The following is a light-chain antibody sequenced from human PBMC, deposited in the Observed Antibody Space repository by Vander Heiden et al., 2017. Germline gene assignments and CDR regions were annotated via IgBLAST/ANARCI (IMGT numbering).Light chain of an antibody. CDR2: DVR. CDR1: NSDVGGDYY. CDR3: SSYTNSSIYV. Sequence: QSALTQPASVSGSAGQSITISCTGTNSDVGGDYYVCWYQHHPGKAPKLMIYDVRNRPSGVSIRFSGSKSGNTASLTISGLQADDGADYFCSSYTNSSIYVFGTGTKVTVV. V-gene: IGLV2-14*03. J-gene: IGLJ1*01.